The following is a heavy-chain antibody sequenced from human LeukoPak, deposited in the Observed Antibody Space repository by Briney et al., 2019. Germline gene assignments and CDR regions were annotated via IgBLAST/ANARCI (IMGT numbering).Heavy chain of an antibody. V-gene: IGHV3-74*01. D-gene: IGHD1-26*01. CDR1: GFTFSTFW. CDR3: AKREAEVGATVAPGDY. J-gene: IGHJ4*02. CDR2: INHDGSST. Sequence: PGGSLRLSCATSGFTFSTFWMHWVRQAPGKGLVWVSRINHDGSSTNYADSVKGRFTISRDTSKNTLYLQMNSLRAEDTAIYYCAKREAEVGATVAPGDYWGQGTLVTVSS.